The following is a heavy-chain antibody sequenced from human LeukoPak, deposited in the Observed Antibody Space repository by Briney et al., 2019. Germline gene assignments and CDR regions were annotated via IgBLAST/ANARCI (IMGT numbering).Heavy chain of an antibody. J-gene: IGHJ4*02. CDR3: ARAITYYYDSSGYCCDY. D-gene: IGHD3-22*01. V-gene: IGHV1-69*05. CDR2: IIPIFGTA. Sequence: SVKVSCKASGGTFSSYAISWVRQAPGQGREWMGGIIPIFGTANYAQKFQGRVTITTDESTSTAYMELSSLRSEDTAVYYCARAITYYYDSSGYCCDYWGQGTLVTVSS. CDR1: GGTFSSYA.